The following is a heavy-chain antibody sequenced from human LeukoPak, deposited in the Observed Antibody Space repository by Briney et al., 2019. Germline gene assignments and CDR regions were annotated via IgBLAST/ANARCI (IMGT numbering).Heavy chain of an antibody. CDR3: TTYSGYPFFDY. CDR2: IKSSTDGGTT. V-gene: IGHV3-15*01. CDR1: GFTFSDAW. D-gene: IGHD5-12*01. Sequence: GGSLRLSCAAFGFTFSDAWMSWVRQAPGKGLEWVGHIKSSTDGGTTDYAAPVKGRFTISRDDSKNTLYLQMNSLKTEDTAVYYCTTYSGYPFFDYWGQGTLVTVSS. J-gene: IGHJ4*02.